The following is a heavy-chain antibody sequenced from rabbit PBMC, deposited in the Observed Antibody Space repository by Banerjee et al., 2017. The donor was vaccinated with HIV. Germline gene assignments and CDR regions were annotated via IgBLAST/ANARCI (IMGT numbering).Heavy chain of an antibody. CDR3: ARDLVAVIGWNFNL. CDR1: GFSFSNKVV. CDR2: INIVTGKS. Sequence: QEQLVESGGGLVKPEGSLKLSCTASGFSFSNKVVMCWVRQAPGKGLEWIACINIVTGKSVYANWAEGRFIMSRTSSTTVTLQMTSLTAADTATYFCARDLVAVIGWNFNLWGPGTLVTVS. J-gene: IGHJ4*01. V-gene: IGHV1S45*01. D-gene: IGHD1-1*01.